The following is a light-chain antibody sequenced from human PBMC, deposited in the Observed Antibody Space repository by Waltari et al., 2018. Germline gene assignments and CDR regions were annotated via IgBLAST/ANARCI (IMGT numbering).Light chain of an antibody. CDR2: YTF. V-gene: IGKV1-33*01. CDR1: QTINNR. Sequence: DIQMTQSPSSLSASVGDRVIITCRASQTINNRLSWYRQEPGKAPKPLIYYTFNLETGVPSRFSGSGSGRDYSLTISNLQPEDFATYYCQQYENFPLTFGGGTKVDIK. CDR3: QQYENFPLT. J-gene: IGKJ4*01.